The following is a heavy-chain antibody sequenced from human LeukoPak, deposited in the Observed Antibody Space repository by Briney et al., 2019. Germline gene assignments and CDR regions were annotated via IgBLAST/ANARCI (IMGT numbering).Heavy chain of an antibody. CDR3: ARVYYDFWSGTGYDAFDI. CDR1: GGSISSYY. J-gene: IGHJ3*02. V-gene: IGHV4-59*01. Sequence: PSETLSLTCTVSGGSISSYYWSWIRQPPGKGLEWIGYIYHSGSTYYNPSLKSRVTISVDRSKNQFSLKLSSVTAADTAVYYCARVYYDFWSGTGYDAFDIWGQGTMVTVSS. CDR2: IYHSGST. D-gene: IGHD3-3*01.